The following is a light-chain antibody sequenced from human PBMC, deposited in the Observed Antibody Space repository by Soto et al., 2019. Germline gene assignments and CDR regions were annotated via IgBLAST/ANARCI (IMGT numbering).Light chain of an antibody. Sequence: QSVLTQPPSASGTPGQRFTISCSGSSSNIGIKIVSWYQQLPGTAPKLLIYSDDQRTSGVPDRFSASKSGTSASLAISGLQSEDEADYYCAAWDDSLDGPVFGGGTKLTVL. CDR3: AAWDDSLDGPV. V-gene: IGLV1-44*01. CDR1: SSNIGIKI. CDR2: SDD. J-gene: IGLJ2*01.